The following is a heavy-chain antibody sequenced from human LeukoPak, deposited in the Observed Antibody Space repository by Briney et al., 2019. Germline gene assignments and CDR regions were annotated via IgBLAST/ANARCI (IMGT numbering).Heavy chain of an antibody. Sequence: PGGSLRLSCAASGFTFSSYSMNWVRQAPGKGLEWVSSISSSSSYIYYADSVKGRFTISRDNAKNSLYLQMNSLRAEDTAVYYCARVKTGTTGDDAFDIWGQGTMVTVSS. CDR1: GFTFSSYS. V-gene: IGHV3-21*01. D-gene: IGHD1-7*01. J-gene: IGHJ3*02. CDR2: ISSSSSYI. CDR3: ARVKTGTTGDDAFDI.